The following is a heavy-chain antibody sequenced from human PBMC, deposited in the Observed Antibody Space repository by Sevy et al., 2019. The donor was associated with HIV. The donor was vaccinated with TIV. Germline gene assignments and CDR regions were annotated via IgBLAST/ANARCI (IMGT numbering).Heavy chain of an antibody. V-gene: IGHV3-30*02. CDR1: GFTFSSYG. D-gene: IGHD6-13*01. CDR2: IRYDGSNK. J-gene: IGHJ4*02. CDR3: AKGGYSSSTSDY. Sequence: GESLKISCAASGFTFSSYGMHWVRQAPGKGLEWVAFIRYDGSNKYYADSVKGRFTISRDNSKNTLYLQMNSLRAEDTAVYYCAKGGYSSSTSDYWGQGTLVTVSS.